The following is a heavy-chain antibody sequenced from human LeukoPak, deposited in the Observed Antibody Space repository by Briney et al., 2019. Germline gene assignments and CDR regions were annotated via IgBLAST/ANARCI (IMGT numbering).Heavy chain of an antibody. D-gene: IGHD1-26*01. J-gene: IGHJ5*01. CDR2: LYYSGST. CDR3: ARQRSGSYDS. CDR1: GGSISSSSC. Sequence: PSETLSITCTVSGGSISSSSCWGWIRQPPGKELEWIGSLYYSGSTYCKPSLKSRVTISVDTSKTQFSLKLSSVTAADTAVYYCARQRSGSYDSWGQGTLVTVSS. V-gene: IGHV4-39*01.